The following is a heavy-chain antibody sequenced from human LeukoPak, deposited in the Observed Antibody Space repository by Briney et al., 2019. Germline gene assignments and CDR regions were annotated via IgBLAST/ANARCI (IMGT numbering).Heavy chain of an antibody. D-gene: IGHD1-26*01. CDR1: GGSISTYY. Sequence: PSETLSLTCTVSGGSISTYYWTWIRQPAGKGLEWIGRIFNLGITKYNPSLKSRVTMSVDTSKNQFSLKLTSVTAADTAVYYCARGRVGRLDAFDIWGQGTMVTVSS. CDR2: IFNLGIT. V-gene: IGHV4-4*07. CDR3: ARGRVGRLDAFDI. J-gene: IGHJ3*02.